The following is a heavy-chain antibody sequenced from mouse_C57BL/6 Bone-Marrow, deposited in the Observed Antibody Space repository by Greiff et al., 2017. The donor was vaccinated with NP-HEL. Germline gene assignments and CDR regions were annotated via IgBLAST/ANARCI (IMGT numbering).Heavy chain of an antibody. V-gene: IGHV1-64*01. CDR2: IHPNSGST. D-gene: IGHD3-2*02. CDR3: AREAQATLYAMDY. CDR1: GYTFTSYW. Sequence: QVQLQQSGAELVKPGASVKLSCKASGYTFTSYWMHWVKQRPGQGLEWIGMIHPNSGSTNYNEKFKSKATLTVDKSSSTAYMQLSSLTSEDSAVYYCAREAQATLYAMDYWGQGTSVTVSS. J-gene: IGHJ4*01.